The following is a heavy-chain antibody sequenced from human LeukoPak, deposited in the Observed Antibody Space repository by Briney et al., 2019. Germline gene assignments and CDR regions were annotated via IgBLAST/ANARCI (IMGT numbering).Heavy chain of an antibody. V-gene: IGHV3-30*18. CDR2: ISYDGSNK. D-gene: IGHD6-6*01. CDR3: AKDRIAARGWFDP. Sequence: GGSLRLSCAASGFTFSSYGMHWVRQAPGKGLEWVAVISYDGSNKYYADSVKGRFTISRDNSKNTLYLQMNSLRAEDTAVNYCAKDRIAARGWFDPWGQGTLVTVSS. J-gene: IGHJ5*02. CDR1: GFTFSSYG.